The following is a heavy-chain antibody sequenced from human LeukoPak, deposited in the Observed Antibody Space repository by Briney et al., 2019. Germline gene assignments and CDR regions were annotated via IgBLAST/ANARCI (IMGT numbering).Heavy chain of an antibody. CDR1: GFTFSSYS. Sequence: GGSLRLSCAASGFTFSSYSMNWVRQAPGKGLEWVSSISSSSSYIYYADSVKGRFTISRDNAKNSLYLQMNSLRAEDTAVYYCARDRLDYGDSTLGYWGQGTLVTVSS. CDR3: ARDRLDYGDSTLGY. D-gene: IGHD4-17*01. V-gene: IGHV3-21*01. J-gene: IGHJ4*02. CDR2: ISSSSSYI.